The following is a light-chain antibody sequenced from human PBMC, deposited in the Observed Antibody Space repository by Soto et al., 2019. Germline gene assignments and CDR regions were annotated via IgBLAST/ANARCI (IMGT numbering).Light chain of an antibody. CDR3: QQRSIWPEAFS. CDR1: QSVSIY. J-gene: IGKJ2*01. V-gene: IGKV3-11*01. Sequence: EVVLTQSPATLSLSPGDRATLSCRASQSVSIYLAWYQQKPGQAPRLLVYGASKRASGIPARFSGSGSGTDFTLTISSLEPEDFAVYYCQQRSIWPEAFSFGLGTKLEIK. CDR2: GAS.